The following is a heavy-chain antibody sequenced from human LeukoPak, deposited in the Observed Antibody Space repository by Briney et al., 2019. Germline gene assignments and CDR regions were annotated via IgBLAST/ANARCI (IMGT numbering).Heavy chain of an antibody. CDR3: ARLYYDSSGYYQICYFDY. D-gene: IGHD3-22*01. CDR2: IYYSGST. CDR1: GGSISSSSYY. Sequence: SETLSLTCTVSGGSISSSSYYWGWIRQPRGKGLEWIGGIYYSGSTYYNPSLKSRVTISVDTSKNQFSLNLSSVTAADTAVYYCARLYYDSSGYYQICYFDYWGQGTLVTVSS. J-gene: IGHJ4*02. V-gene: IGHV4-39*01.